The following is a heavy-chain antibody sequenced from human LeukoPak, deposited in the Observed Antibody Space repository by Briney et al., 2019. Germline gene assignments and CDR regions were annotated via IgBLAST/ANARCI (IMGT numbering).Heavy chain of an antibody. V-gene: IGHV3-7*01. CDR3: ASGVRYFDY. CDR2: IKQGGSEK. D-gene: IGHD3-10*01. J-gene: IGHJ4*02. Sequence: GGSLRLSCAASGFTFSNYWMSWVRQAPGKGLEWVANIKQGGSEKYYVDSVKGQFTISRDNAKNSLYLQMNSLRAEDTAVYYCASGVRYFDYWGQGTLVTVSS. CDR1: GFTFSNYW.